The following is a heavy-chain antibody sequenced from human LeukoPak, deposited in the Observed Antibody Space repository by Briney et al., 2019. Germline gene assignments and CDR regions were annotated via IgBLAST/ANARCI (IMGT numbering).Heavy chain of an antibody. CDR1: LGTFSNYA. Sequence: GASVKVSFKASLGTFSNYAISWVRQAPGKGREWMGGIIPIFGKANYAQKFQGRVTITADESTSPAYMELSSLRSEDTAVYYCASDYRHNYYDSSGPSALWGQGTLVTVSS. CDR2: IIPIFGKA. V-gene: IGHV1-69*13. J-gene: IGHJ4*02. D-gene: IGHD3-22*01. CDR3: ASDYRHNYYDSSGPSAL.